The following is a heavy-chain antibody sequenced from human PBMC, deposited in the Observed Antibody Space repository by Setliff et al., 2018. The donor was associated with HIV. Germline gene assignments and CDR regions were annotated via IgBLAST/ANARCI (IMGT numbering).Heavy chain of an antibody. CDR3: VSDGATTSWFDP. D-gene: IGHD1-26*01. CDR1: GYTFTSYD. J-gene: IGHJ5*02. Sequence: GASVKVSCKASGYTFTSYDSNWVRQATGQVLEWMGWMNPNSGNTGDAQKFQGRVTMTRNTTISTAYMELSSLRSEETAVYYCVSDGATTSWFDPWGQGTLVTVPS. CDR2: MNPNSGNT. V-gene: IGHV1-8*01.